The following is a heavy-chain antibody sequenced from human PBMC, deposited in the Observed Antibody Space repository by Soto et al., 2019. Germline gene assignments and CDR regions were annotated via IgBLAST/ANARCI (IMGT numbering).Heavy chain of an antibody. CDR2: IYYSGST. V-gene: IGHV4-61*01. CDR3: ARDIGDGYPYFDY. D-gene: IGHD5-12*01. J-gene: IGHJ4*02. Sequence: PSETLSLTCTVSGGSVSSGSYYWSWILQPPGEGLEWIGYIYYSGSTNYNPSLKSRVTISVDTSKNQFSLKLSSVTAADTAVYYCARDIGDGYPYFDYWGQGTLVTVSS. CDR1: GGSVSSGSYY.